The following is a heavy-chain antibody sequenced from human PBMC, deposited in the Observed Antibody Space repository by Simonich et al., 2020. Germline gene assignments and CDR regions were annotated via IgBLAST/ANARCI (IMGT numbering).Heavy chain of an antibody. CDR2: INPNSGGT. CDR1: GYTFTGYY. V-gene: IGHV1-2*02. D-gene: IGHD6-25*01. CDR3: ARGGLGHWYFDL. Sequence: QVQLVQSGAEVKKPGASVKVSCKASGYTFTGYYMHWVRQAPGQGLEWMGWINPNSGGTNYAQKVQGRVTITRDTSISTAYMELSRLRSDDTAVYYCARGGLGHWYFDLWGRGTLVTVSS. J-gene: IGHJ2*01.